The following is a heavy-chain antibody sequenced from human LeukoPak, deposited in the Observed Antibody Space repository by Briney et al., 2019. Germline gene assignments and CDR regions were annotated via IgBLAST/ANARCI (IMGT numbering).Heavy chain of an antibody. CDR3: AKDFGLVGATPEDAFDI. Sequence: PGGSLRLSCAASGFTFSSYAMSWVRQAPGKGLEWVAFIRYDGSNKYYADSVKGRFTISRDNSKNTLYLQMNSLRAEDTAVYYCAKDFGLVGATPEDAFDIWGQGTMVTVSS. V-gene: IGHV3-30*02. CDR2: IRYDGSNK. D-gene: IGHD1-26*01. CDR1: GFTFSSYA. J-gene: IGHJ3*02.